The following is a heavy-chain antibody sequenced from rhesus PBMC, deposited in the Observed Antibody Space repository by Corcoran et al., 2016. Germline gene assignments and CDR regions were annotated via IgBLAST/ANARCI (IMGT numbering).Heavy chain of an antibody. CDR2: ISYSGST. D-gene: IGHD6-25*01. Sequence: QVQLQESGSGLVKPSETLSLTCAVSGDSFTSNYYLWSWIRPAPGTGLEWIGYISYSGSTSYNPSLKSRVTISRDTSQNQFSLKLTSVTAADTAVYYCARPGGIAAAGTGLFDYWGQGVLVTVSS. CDR3: ARPGGIAAAGTGLFDY. CDR1: GDSFTSNYYL. V-gene: IGHV4-122*02. J-gene: IGHJ4*01.